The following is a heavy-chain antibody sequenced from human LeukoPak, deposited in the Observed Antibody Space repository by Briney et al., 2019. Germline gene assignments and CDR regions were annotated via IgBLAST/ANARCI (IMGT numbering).Heavy chain of an antibody. Sequence: SETLSLTCTVSGGSISSGSYYWSWIRQPAGKGLEWIERIYTSGSTNYSPSLKSRVTISVDTSKNQFSLKLSSVTAADTAVYYCARGPPQHTVRGVPFDYWGQGTLVTVSS. J-gene: IGHJ4*02. V-gene: IGHV4-61*02. CDR3: ARGPPQHTVRGVPFDY. CDR2: IYTSGST. D-gene: IGHD3-10*01. CDR1: GGSISSGSYY.